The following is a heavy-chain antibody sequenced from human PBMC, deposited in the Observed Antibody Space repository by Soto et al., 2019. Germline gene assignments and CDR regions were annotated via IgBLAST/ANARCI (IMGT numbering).Heavy chain of an antibody. D-gene: IGHD1-26*01. CDR2: INPNSGGT. Sequence: ASVKVSCKASGYTFTGYYMHWVQQAPGQGLEWMGWINPNSGGTNYAQKFQGRVTMTRDTSISTAYMELGRLRSDDTAVYYCARRPLLVGATNYYGMDVWGQGTTVTVSS. V-gene: IGHV1-2*02. CDR1: GYTFTGYY. CDR3: ARRPLLVGATNYYGMDV. J-gene: IGHJ6*02.